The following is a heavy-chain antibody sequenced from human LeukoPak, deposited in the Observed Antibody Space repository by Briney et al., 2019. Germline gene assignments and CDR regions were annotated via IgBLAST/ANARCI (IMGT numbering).Heavy chain of an antibody. V-gene: IGHV4-59*01. D-gene: IGHD3-9*01. CDR1: GGSISSYY. CDR2: LSKSGNT. CDR3: ARARYVNSFYAFDI. J-gene: IGHJ3*02. Sequence: SETLSLTCTVSGGSISSYYWSWIRVPPGKGLEWIGYLSKSGNTNYSPSLKSRVTIFGDTSKNQFFLKLSSVTAADTAVYYCARARYVNSFYAFDIWGQGTLVTVSS.